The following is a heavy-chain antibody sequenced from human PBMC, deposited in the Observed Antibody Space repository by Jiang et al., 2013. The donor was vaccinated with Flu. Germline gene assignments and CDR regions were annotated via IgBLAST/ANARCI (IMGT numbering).Heavy chain of an antibody. V-gene: IGHV4-59*09. J-gene: IGHJ6*04. CDR3: ARGGYYYYYGMDV. Sequence: KSRVTISVDTSKNQFSLKLSSVTAADTAVYYCARGGYYYYYGMDVWGKGTTVTVSS.